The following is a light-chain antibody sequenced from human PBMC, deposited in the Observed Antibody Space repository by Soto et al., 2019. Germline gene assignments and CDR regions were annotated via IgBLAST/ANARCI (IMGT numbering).Light chain of an antibody. CDR3: QQYSSSLT. CDR2: GAS. J-gene: IGKJ4*02. Sequence: EIFMTQSPATLSVFPGERVILSCRASQSVGSTLAWYQQKPGQAPRLLIRGASTRATGVPARFSGSGSGTEFTLTSSSLQSEDVAFYYCQQYSSSLTFGGGTTLEIK. V-gene: IGKV3-15*01. CDR1: QSVGST.